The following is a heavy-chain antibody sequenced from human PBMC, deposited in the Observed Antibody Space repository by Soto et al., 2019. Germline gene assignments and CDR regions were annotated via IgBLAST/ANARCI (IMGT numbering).Heavy chain of an antibody. Sequence: PSETLSLTCTVSGGSISSYYWSWIRQPPGKGLEWIGYIYYSGSTNYNPSLKSRVTISVDTSKNQFSLKLSSVTAADTAVYYCARVPYYYDSSGYYVGYFDYWGQGTLVTVS. D-gene: IGHD3-22*01. V-gene: IGHV4-59*01. CDR2: IYYSGST. CDR1: GGSISSYY. J-gene: IGHJ4*02. CDR3: ARVPYYYDSSGYYVGYFDY.